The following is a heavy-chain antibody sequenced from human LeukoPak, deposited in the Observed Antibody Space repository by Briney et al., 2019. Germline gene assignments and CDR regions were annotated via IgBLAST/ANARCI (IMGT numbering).Heavy chain of an antibody. J-gene: IGHJ5*02. CDR2: ISSSSTI. CDR3: ARDMDTIWFDP. V-gene: IGHV3-48*01. Sequence: PGGSLRLSCAASGFTFSSYSMNWVRQAPGKGLEWVSYISSSSTIYYADSVKGRFTISRDNAKNSLYLQMNSLRAEDTAVYYCARDMDTIWFDPWGQGTLVTVSS. D-gene: IGHD5-24*01. CDR1: GFTFSSYS.